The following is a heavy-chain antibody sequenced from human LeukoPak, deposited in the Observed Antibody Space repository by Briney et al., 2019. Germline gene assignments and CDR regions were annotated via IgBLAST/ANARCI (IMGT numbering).Heavy chain of an antibody. CDR1: GGSFSGYY. CDR2: INSSGST. CDR3: VRDIAAAGDFDY. J-gene: IGHJ4*02. D-gene: IGHD6-13*01. Sequence: SETLSLTCGVYGGSFSGYYWSWIRQPPGKGLEWIGEINSSGSTNYNPSLKSRGTISVDTSKNQFSLKLSSVTAADTAVYYCVRDIAAAGDFDYWGQGTLVTVSS. V-gene: IGHV4-34*01.